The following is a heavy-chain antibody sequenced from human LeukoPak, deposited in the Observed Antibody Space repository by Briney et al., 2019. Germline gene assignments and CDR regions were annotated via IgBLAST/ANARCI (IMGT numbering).Heavy chain of an antibody. Sequence: SETLSLTCTVSGGSISSYYWSWIRQPPGKGLEWIGYIYYSGSTYYNPSLKSRVTISVDTSKNQFSLKLSSVTAADTAVYYCARSYYDSSGYLYYHYMDVWGKGTTVTISS. CDR3: ARSYYDSSGYLYYHYMDV. V-gene: IGHV4-59*08. J-gene: IGHJ6*03. D-gene: IGHD3-22*01. CDR1: GGSISSYY. CDR2: IYYSGST.